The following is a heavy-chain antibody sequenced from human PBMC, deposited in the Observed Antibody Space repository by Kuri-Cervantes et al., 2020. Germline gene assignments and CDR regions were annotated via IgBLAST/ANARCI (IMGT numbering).Heavy chain of an antibody. J-gene: IGHJ4*02. V-gene: IGHV4-4*07. Sequence: SETLSLTCTVSGGSISSYYWSWIRQPAGKGLEWIGRIYTSGSTNYNPSLKSRVTISVDKSKNQFSLKLSSVTAADTAVYYCARDISSRGSFDYWGQGTLVTVSS. CDR1: GGSISSYY. CDR3: ARDISSRGSFDY. D-gene: IGHD6-13*01. CDR2: IYTSGST.